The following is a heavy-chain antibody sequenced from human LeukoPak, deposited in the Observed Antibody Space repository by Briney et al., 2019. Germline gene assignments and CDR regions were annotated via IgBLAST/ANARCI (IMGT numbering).Heavy chain of an antibody. D-gene: IGHD5-18*01. CDR3: ALGYSLMVMDV. V-gene: IGHV5-10-1*01. J-gene: IGHJ6*04. CDR2: IDPSDSYT. CDR1: GYSFTSYW. Sequence: GESLKTSCKGSGYSFTSYWISWVRQMPGKGLEWMGRIDPSDSYTNYSPSFQGHVTISADKSISTAYLQWSSLKASGTAMYYCALGYSLMVMDVWGKGTTVTVSS.